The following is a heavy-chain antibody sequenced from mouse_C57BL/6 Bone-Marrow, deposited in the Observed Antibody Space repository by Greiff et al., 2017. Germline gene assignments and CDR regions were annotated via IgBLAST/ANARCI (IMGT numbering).Heavy chain of an antibody. Sequence: EVQLVESGPGLVKPSQSLSLTCSVTGYSITSGYYWNWIRQFPGNKLEWMGYISYDGSNNYNPSLKNRISITRDTSKNQFFLKLNSVTTEDTATYYCARRFYYAMDYWGQGTSVTVSS. CDR2: ISYDGSN. J-gene: IGHJ4*01. CDR1: GYSITSGYY. CDR3: ARRFYYAMDY. V-gene: IGHV3-6*01.